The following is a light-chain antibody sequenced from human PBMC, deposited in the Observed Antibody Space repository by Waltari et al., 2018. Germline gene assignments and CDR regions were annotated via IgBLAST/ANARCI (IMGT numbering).Light chain of an antibody. CDR1: ALPRQY. J-gene: IGLJ2*01. CDR2: TDP. CDR3: QATDNSGTYVV. Sequence: SYELTQPPSVSVSPGQTARITCSGDALPRQYSFWYQQRSGQAPVLGLYTDPERPSGNPERVSGSSSGTRVTLTISGVQAQDEADYYCQATDNSGTYVVFGGGTKLTVL. V-gene: IGLV3-25*03.